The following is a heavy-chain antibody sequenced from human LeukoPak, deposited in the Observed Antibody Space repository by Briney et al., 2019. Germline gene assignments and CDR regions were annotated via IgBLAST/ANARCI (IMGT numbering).Heavy chain of an antibody. Sequence: SETLSLTCTVSGGSISSSSYYWGWIRQPPGKGLEWIGSIYYSGSTYYNPSLKSRVTITVDTSKNRFSLKLSSVTAADTAVYYCARHLIPDDSSGYYYGDFDYWGQGTLVTVSS. J-gene: IGHJ4*02. CDR2: IYYSGST. CDR1: GGSISSSSYY. D-gene: IGHD3-22*01. V-gene: IGHV4-39*01. CDR3: ARHLIPDDSSGYYYGDFDY.